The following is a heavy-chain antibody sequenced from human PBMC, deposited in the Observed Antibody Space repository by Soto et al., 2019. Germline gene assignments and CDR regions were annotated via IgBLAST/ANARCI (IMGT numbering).Heavy chain of an antibody. V-gene: IGHV3-53*01. CDR2: IYSGGST. Sequence: GESLKISCAASGFTVSSTYMSWVRQAPGKGLEWVSVIYSGGSTYYADSVKGRFTISRDNSKNTLYLQMNSLRAEDTAVYYCAREADILNWFDPWGQGTLVTSPQ. CDR3: AREADILNWFDP. CDR1: GFTVSSTY. D-gene: IGHD3-9*01. J-gene: IGHJ5*02.